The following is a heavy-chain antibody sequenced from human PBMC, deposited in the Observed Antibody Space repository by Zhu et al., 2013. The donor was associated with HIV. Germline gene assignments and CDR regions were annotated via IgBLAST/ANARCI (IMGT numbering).Heavy chain of an antibody. CDR3: ARDRIAVRPGWSDP. Sequence: QVQLVQSGAEVKKPGASVKVSCKASGYTFSTYGLSWVRQAPGQGLEWMGWISVYNGNTKYAQNIQDRITMTRDTSTSTAYMELRNLRFDDTAVYYCARDRIAVRPGWSDPWGQGTLVTVSS. D-gene: IGHD6-6*01. CDR1: GYTFSTYG. V-gene: IGHV1-18*01. J-gene: IGHJ5*02. CDR2: ISVYNGNT.